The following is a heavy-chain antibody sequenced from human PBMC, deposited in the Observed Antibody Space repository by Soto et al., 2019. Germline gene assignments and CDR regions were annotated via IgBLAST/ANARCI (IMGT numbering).Heavy chain of an antibody. J-gene: IGHJ4*02. CDR1: GFTLISYG. CDR2: IKQDGSEK. D-gene: IGHD6-19*01. Sequence: PVGSLGLSGAAPGFTLISYGIGWVRQAPGKGLGWVANIKQDGSEKYYVDSVKGRFTISRDNAKNSLYLQMNSLRAEDTAVCYCARDPSGMAVAENYFDSWGQGTLVTVSS. V-gene: IGHV3-7*01. CDR3: ARDPSGMAVAENYFDS.